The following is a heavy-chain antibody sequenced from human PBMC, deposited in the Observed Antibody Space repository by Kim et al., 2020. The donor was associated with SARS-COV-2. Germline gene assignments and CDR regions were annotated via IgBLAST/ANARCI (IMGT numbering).Heavy chain of an antibody. D-gene: IGHD1-26*01. J-gene: IGHJ6*02. V-gene: IGHV4-31*02. CDR3: ARGVGSPPGMDV. Sequence: YHNPTLKSRVTISVDTSKIQFSLKLSSVTAADTAVYYCARGVGSPPGMDVWGQGTTVTVSS.